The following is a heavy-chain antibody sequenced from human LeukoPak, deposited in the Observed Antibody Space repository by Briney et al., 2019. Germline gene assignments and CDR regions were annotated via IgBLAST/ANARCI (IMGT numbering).Heavy chain of an antibody. V-gene: IGHV3-9*01. D-gene: IGHD6-19*01. CDR2: ISWNSGSI. J-gene: IGHJ5*02. Sequence: GGSLRLSCAASGFTFDDYAMHWVRQAPGKGLEWVSGISWNSGSIGYADSVKGRFTISRYNAKNSLYLQMNSLRAEDTALYYCAGGSGWYILGNWFDPWGQGTLVTVSS. CDR3: AGGSGWYILGNWFDP. CDR1: GFTFDDYA.